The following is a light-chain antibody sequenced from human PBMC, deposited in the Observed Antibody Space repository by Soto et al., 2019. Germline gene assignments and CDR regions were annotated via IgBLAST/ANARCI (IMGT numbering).Light chain of an antibody. CDR3: QSCDSSLSGSGV. CDR2: GNR. J-gene: IGLJ1*01. V-gene: IGLV1-40*01. Sequence: QPVLTQPPSVSGAPGQRVNISCTGTSSNIGAGYDVHWYQQCPGTAPKLLIYGNRNRPSGVPDRFSGSKSGTSASLAITGLQAEDEATYYCQSCDSSLSGSGVFGTGTKVTVL. CDR1: SSNIGAGYD.